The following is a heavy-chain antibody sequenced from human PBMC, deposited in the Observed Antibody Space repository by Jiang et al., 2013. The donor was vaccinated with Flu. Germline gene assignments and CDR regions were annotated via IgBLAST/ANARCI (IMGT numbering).Heavy chain of an antibody. CDR3: AKDRSYSSAPDY. V-gene: IGHV3-30*02. Sequence: GSSRFHADSVKSRFTISRDNSKSTLFLQMNSLRAEDTAVYYCAKDRSYSSAPDYWGQGTLVTVSS. D-gene: IGHD6-25*01. CDR2: GSSR. J-gene: IGHJ4*02.